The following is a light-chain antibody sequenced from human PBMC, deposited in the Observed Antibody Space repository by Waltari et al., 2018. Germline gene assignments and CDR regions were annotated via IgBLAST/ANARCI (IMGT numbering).Light chain of an antibody. CDR1: QSVGRY. CDR3: QKYEALPAT. Sequence: EIVLTQSPGTLSLSPGERATLSCRASQSVGRYLAWYQQKPGQAPRLLIYGASTRATGIPDRFSGSGSGTDFSLIISRLVPEDFAVYFCQKYEALPATFGQGTKVEIK. CDR2: GAS. V-gene: IGKV3-20*01. J-gene: IGKJ1*01.